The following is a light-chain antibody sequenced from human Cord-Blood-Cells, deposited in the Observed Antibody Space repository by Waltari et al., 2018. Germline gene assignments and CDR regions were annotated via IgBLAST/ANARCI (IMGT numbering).Light chain of an antibody. J-gene: IGLJ2*01. CDR1: SRDVGSYNR. V-gene: IGLV2-18*02. Sequence: QSALTQPPSVSGSPGQSVTISCTGTSRDVGSYNRVFWYQQPPGTAPKLMIYEVSNRPSGVPDRFSGSKSGNTASLTISGIQAEDEADYYCSSYTSSSTVVFGGGTKLTVL. CDR2: EVS. CDR3: SSYTSSSTVV.